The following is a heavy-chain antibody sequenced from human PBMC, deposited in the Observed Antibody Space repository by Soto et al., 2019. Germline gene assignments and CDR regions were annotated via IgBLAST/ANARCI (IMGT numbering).Heavy chain of an antibody. V-gene: IGHV3-30*18. CDR1: GFIFSRYG. CDR2: ISYDGSNK. D-gene: IGHD3-10*01. J-gene: IGHJ6*02. CDR3: AKDLGSGKPYYYYAMDV. Sequence: QGQLVESGGGVVQPGTSLRLSCEASGFIFSRYGMHWVRQAPGKGLEWVAVISYDGSNKYYAESVKGRFIISRDKSENTLYLQMNSLRAEDTAVYYCAKDLGSGKPYYYYAMDVWGQGTTVIVSS.